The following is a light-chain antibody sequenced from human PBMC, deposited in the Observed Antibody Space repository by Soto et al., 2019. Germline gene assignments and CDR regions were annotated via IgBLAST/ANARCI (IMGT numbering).Light chain of an antibody. V-gene: IGLV2-8*01. CDR1: SSDVGGYNF. Sequence: QSVLSQPPSASGSPGQSVTISCTGSSSDVGGYNFVSWYQHLPGKAPKLMIYEVIQRPSGVPDRFSGSKSGNTASLTVSGLQAEDEADYYCSSYTTIKTVVFGGGTKLTVL. CDR3: SSYTTIKTVV. J-gene: IGLJ2*01. CDR2: EVI.